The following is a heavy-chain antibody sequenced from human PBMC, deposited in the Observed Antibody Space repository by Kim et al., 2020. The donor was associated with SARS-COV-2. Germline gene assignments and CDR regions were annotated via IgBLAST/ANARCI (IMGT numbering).Heavy chain of an antibody. CDR3: ARVLGRVLVFDY. D-gene: IGHD3-16*02. Sequence: NYNPSLKSRVTISVDKSKNQFSLKLSSVTAADTAVYYCARVLGRVLVFDYWGQGTLVTVSS. J-gene: IGHJ4*02. V-gene: IGHV4-4*02.